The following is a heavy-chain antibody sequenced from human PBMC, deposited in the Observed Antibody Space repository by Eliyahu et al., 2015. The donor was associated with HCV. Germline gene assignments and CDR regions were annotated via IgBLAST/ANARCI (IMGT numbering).Heavy chain of an antibody. V-gene: IGHV3-23*01. CDR3: ASFITMMVVARDAFDL. CDR2: ISGSGGTT. Sequence: EVQLLESGGGLIQPGGSLRVSCAASGFXFSNYGMNWVRQAPGKGLEGVSVISGSGGTTDYADSVKGRFTISRDNSKNTLYLEMNSLRAEDTAVYYCASFITMMVVARDAFDLWGQGTMVTVSS. CDR1: GFXFSNYG. D-gene: IGHD3-22*01. J-gene: IGHJ3*01.